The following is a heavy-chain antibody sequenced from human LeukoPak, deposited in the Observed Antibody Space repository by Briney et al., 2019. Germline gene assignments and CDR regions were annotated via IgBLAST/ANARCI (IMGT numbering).Heavy chain of an antibody. D-gene: IGHD6-6*01. CDR3: ARGPNSNWSGLDF. J-gene: IGHJ4*02. CDR2: ISPTGRTT. CDR1: GFSFSGHW. V-gene: IGHV3-74*01. Sequence: GGSLRLSCTASGFSFSGHWMHWARQLPGKGLVWVSRISPTGRTTSYADSVKGRFTVSRDNAKNTLYLQVNNLRAEDTAVYYCARGPNSNWSGLDFWGQGTLLTVSS.